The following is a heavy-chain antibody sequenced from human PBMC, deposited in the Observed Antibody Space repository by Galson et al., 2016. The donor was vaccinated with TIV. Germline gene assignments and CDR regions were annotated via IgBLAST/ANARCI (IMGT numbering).Heavy chain of an antibody. CDR3: ARDSPYSGSWSFFDF. Sequence: SVKVSCKASGYTFTGYYMHWLRQAPGQGLEWMGWINPNTGDTNYLPKFQGRVTMTRDTSISTAYMELSRLRSDDTAVYYCARDSPYSGSWSFFDFWGQGTLVTVSS. CDR2: INPNTGDT. CDR1: GYTFTGYY. J-gene: IGHJ4*02. V-gene: IGHV1-2*02. D-gene: IGHD6-13*01.